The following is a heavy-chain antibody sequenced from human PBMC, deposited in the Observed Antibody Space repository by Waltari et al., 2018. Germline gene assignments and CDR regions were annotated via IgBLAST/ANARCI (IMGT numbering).Heavy chain of an antibody. J-gene: IGHJ6*03. CDR3: ARGDGDLDYDYYYMDV. CDR1: GGSMSNFY. CDR2: ISHTGNT. V-gene: IGHV4-59*13. Sequence: VQLQESGPGLVKPSETLSLTCTVSGGSMSNFYWSWIRQPPGKGPEWIGYISHTGNTNYNPSRKGRVIISVDTSKKQFSLKVSSLTAADTAVYYCARGDGDLDYDYYYMDVWGKGTTVTVSS. D-gene: IGHD4-17*01.